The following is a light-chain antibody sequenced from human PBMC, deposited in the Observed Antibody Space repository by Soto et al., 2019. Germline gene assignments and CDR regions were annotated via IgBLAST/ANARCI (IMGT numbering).Light chain of an antibody. CDR2: GAS. Sequence: EIVMTQSPATLSVSPGESATLSCRASQSINRDLAWYEQKPGQTPRRVIYGASNRATGIPDRFSGSGSGKDFTLTISRLEPEDFAVYYCQQYSSSPLTFGGGNKVDIK. V-gene: IGKV3-20*01. CDR3: QQYSSSPLT. CDR1: QSINRD. J-gene: IGKJ4*01.